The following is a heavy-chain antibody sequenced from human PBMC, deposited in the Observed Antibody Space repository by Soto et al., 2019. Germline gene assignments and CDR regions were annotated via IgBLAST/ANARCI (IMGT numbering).Heavy chain of an antibody. CDR3: ARALYSSSWLFDY. V-gene: IGHV4-30-4*01. J-gene: IGHJ4*02. CDR1: GGSISSGDYY. D-gene: IGHD6-13*01. Sequence: SETLSLTCTVSGGSISSGDYYWSWIRQPPGKGLEWIGYIYYSGSTYYNPSLESRVTISVDTSKNQFSLKLSSVTAADTAVYYCARALYSSSWLFDYWGQGTLVTVSS. CDR2: IYYSGST.